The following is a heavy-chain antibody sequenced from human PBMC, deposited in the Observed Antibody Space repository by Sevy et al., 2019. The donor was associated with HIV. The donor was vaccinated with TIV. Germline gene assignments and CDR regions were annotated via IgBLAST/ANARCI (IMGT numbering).Heavy chain of an antibody. D-gene: IGHD6-13*01. CDR3: TTELVLNSDY. CDR1: GFTFSNAW. Sequence: GGSLRLSCAASGFTFSNAWMNWVRQAPGKGLEWVGRIKRKTDDGTTDYAAPVKGRFTISRDASKNTLYLQMNSLKTEKTAVYYFTTELVLNSDYWGQGTLVTVSS. J-gene: IGHJ4*02. V-gene: IGHV3-15*07. CDR2: IKRKTDDGTT.